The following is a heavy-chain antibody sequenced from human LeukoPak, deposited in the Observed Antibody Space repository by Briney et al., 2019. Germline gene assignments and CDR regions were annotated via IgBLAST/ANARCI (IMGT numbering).Heavy chain of an antibody. D-gene: IGHD3-16*02. Sequence: PGGSLRLSCAASGFTFSIYWMSWVRQAPGKGLEWVANTKQDGSEKYYVDSVKGRFTISRDNAKNSLYLQMNSLRAEDTAVYYCARLGADYVWGSYRSFDYWGQGTLVTVSS. CDR2: TKQDGSEK. CDR1: GFTFSIYW. CDR3: ARLGADYVWGSYRSFDY. J-gene: IGHJ4*02. V-gene: IGHV3-7*01.